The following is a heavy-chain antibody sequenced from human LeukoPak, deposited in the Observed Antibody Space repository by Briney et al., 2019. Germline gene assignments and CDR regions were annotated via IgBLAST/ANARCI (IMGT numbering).Heavy chain of an antibody. D-gene: IGHD3-3*01. CDR2: MNPNSDNT. J-gene: IGHJ6*02. CDR1: GYTFTSYD. CDR3: ARGNELRFLEWLLYYYGMDV. V-gene: IGHV1-8*01. Sequence: GASVKVSCKASGYTFTSYDINWVRQATGQGLEWMGWMNPNSDNTGYAQKFQGRVTMTRNTSISTAYMELSSLRSEDTAVYYCARGNELRFLEWLLYYYGMDVWGQGTTVTVSS.